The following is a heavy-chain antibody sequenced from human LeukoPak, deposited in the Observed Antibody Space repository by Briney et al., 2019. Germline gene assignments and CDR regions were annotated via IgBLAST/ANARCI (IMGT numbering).Heavy chain of an antibody. CDR1: GGSISSGGYY. V-gene: IGHV4-31*03. CDR3: ARDPGYCTNGVRFYFDY. J-gene: IGHJ4*02. D-gene: IGHD2-8*01. Sequence: SETLSLTCTVSGGSISSGGYYWSWIRQHPGKGLEWIGYIYYSGSTYYNPSLKSRVTISVDTSKNQFSLKLSSVTAADTAVYYCARDPGYCTNGVRFYFDYWGQGTLVTVSS. CDR2: IYYSGST.